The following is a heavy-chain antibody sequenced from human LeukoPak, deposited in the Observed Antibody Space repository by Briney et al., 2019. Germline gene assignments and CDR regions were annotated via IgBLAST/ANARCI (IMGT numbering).Heavy chain of an antibody. CDR3: AREVYGDYGVDY. D-gene: IGHD4-17*01. Sequence: GGSLRLSCAASGFTFSSYSMNWVRQAPGKGLEWVSSISSSSSYIYYADSVKGRFTISRDNAKNSLYLQMNSLRAEDAAVYYCAREVYGDYGVDYWGQGTLVTVSS. CDR2: ISSSSSYI. V-gene: IGHV3-21*01. CDR1: GFTFSSYS. J-gene: IGHJ4*02.